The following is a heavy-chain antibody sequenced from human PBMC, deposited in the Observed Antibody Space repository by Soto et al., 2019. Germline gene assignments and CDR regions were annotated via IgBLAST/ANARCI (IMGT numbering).Heavy chain of an antibody. V-gene: IGHV1-69*01. CDR3: AREEVKEYSYGCYAFDI. D-gene: IGHD5-18*01. CDR2: IIPIFGTA. CDR1: GRTVSSDA. Sequence: QVELVQSGAEVKKPVSSVKVSCKASGRTVSSDAISWVRQAPGQGLEWSDGIIPIFGTANYAQKFQGRVKITAEESTSTAYMEQSSLRSEDTAVYYCAREEVKEYSYGCYAFDIWGQGTMVTVSS. J-gene: IGHJ3*02.